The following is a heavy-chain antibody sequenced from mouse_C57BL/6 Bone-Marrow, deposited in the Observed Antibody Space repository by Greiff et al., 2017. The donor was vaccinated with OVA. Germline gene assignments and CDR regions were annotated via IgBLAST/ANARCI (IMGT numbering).Heavy chain of an antibody. V-gene: IGHV1-62-2*01. CDR1: GYTFTEYT. CDR2: FYPGSGSI. D-gene: IGHD2-1*01. CDR3: ARHEVYYGNGGAMDY. Sequence: QVQLKESGAELVKPGASVKLSCKASGYTFTEYTIHWVKQRSGQGLEWIGWFYPGSGSITYNEKFKDKATLTADKSSSTVYMELSRLTSEDSAVYFCARHEVYYGNGGAMDYWGQGTSVTVSS. J-gene: IGHJ4*01.